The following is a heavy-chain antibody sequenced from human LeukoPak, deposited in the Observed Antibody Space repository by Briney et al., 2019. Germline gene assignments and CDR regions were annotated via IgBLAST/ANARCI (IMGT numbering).Heavy chain of an antibody. Sequence: GASVKVSCKTSGYTFSSYEINWVRQATGRGLEWVGWMNPKTGKTAYARNLQGRVTITRDTSISTACMDLSGLRSEDTAVYYCARIRPVTTGLKGYYFDYWGQGTLVTVSS. V-gene: IGHV1-8*01. CDR3: ARIRPVTTGLKGYYFDY. CDR1: GYTFSSYE. J-gene: IGHJ4*02. CDR2: MNPKTGKT. D-gene: IGHD1-1*01.